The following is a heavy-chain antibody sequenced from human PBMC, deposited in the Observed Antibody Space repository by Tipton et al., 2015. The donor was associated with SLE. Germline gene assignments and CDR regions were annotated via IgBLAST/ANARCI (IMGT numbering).Heavy chain of an antibody. CDR3: ARLFSPTPYGDYVYFDY. Sequence: GSLRLSCTVSGGSISSYYWSWIRQPPGKGLEWIGYIYYSGSTNYNPSLKSRVTISVDTSKNQFSLKLSSVTAAATAVYYCARLFSPTPYGDYVYFDYWGQGTLVTVSS. CDR1: GGSISSYY. CDR2: IYYSGST. V-gene: IGHV4-59*01. J-gene: IGHJ4*02. D-gene: IGHD4-17*01.